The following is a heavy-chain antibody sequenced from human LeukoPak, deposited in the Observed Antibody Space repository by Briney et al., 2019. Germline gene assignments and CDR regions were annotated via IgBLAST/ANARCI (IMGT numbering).Heavy chain of an antibody. Sequence: GASVKVSCKASGGIFSSYAISWVRQAPGQGLEWMGGIIPIFGTANYAQKFQGRVTITRDTSASTAYMEMSSLTSEDTALYYCASDDCGDTCYPGGYWGQGTLVTVSS. V-gene: IGHV1-69*05. CDR1: GGIFSSYA. D-gene: IGHD2-21*01. CDR2: IIPIFGTA. CDR3: ASDDCGDTCYPGGY. J-gene: IGHJ4*02.